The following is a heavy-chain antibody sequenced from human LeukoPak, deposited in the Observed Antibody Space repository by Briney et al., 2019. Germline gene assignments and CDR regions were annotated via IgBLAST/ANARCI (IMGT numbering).Heavy chain of an antibody. D-gene: IGHD3-22*01. CDR3: ARTGITMIVAHFDH. CDR2: INHSGST. Sequence: SETLSLTCAVYGGSFSGYYWSWIRQPPGKGLEWIGEINHSGSTNYNPSLKSRVTISVDTSKNQFSLKLSSVTAADTAVYYCARTGITMIVAHFDHWGQGTLVTVSS. V-gene: IGHV4-34*01. CDR1: GGSFSGYY. J-gene: IGHJ4*02.